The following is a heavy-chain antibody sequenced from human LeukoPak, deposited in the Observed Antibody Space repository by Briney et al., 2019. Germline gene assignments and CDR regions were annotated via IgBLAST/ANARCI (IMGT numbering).Heavy chain of an antibody. CDR2: IYTSGST. D-gene: IGHD3-10*01. V-gene: IGHV4-4*07. CDR3: ARVTHYYGSGSYSSQDAFDI. Sequence: SETLSLTCTVSGGSISSYYWSWIRQPAGKGLEWIGRIYTSGSTNYNPSLKSRVTMSVHTSKNQSSLKLSSVTAAVTAVYYCARVTHYYGSGSYSSQDAFDIWGQGTMVTVSS. CDR1: GGSISSYY. J-gene: IGHJ3*02.